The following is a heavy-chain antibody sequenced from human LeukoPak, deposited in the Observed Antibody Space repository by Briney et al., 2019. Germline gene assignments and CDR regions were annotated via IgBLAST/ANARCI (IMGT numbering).Heavy chain of an antibody. J-gene: IGHJ6*02. CDR2: INTNTGNP. CDR1: GYTFTNYA. V-gene: IGHV7-4-1*02. Sequence: ASVRVSCKASGYTFTNYAMNWVRQAPGQGLEWMGWINTNTGNPTYAQGFTGRFVFSLGTSVNTAYLQISSLKAEDTAVYYCARGPGSGWPYYYYYGVDVWGQGTTVTVSS. CDR3: ARGPGSGWPYYYYYGVDV. D-gene: IGHD6-19*01.